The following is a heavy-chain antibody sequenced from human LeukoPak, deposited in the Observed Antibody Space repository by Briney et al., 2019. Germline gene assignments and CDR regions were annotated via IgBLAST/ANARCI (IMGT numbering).Heavy chain of an antibody. J-gene: IGHJ4*02. CDR3: ARHGGSSWSHFDY. D-gene: IGHD6-13*01. CDR2: INHSGST. CDR1: GGSFSGYY. Sequence: SETPSLTCAVYGGSFSGYYWSWIRQPPGKGLEWIWEINHSGSTNYNPSLKSRVTISVDTSRNQFSLKLSSVTAADTAVYYCARHGGSSWSHFDYWGQGTLVTVSS. V-gene: IGHV4-34*01.